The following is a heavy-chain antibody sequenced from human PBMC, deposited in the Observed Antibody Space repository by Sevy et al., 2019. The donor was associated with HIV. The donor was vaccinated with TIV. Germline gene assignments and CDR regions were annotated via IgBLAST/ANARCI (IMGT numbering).Heavy chain of an antibody. CDR1: GFTFSSYS. V-gene: IGHV3-48*02. D-gene: IGHD2-15*01. CDR2: ISSSSSTI. CDR3: ARVMSKRVVVAADGHAFDI. Sequence: GGSLRLSCAASGFTFSSYSMNWVRQAPGKGLEWVSYISSSSSTIYYADAVKGRFTISRDNAKKSLYLQMNSLRDEDTAVDYWARVMSKRVVVAADGHAFDIWGQGTMVTVSS. J-gene: IGHJ3*02.